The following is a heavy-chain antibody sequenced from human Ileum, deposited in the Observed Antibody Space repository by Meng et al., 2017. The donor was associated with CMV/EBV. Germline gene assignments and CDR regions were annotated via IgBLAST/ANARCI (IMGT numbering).Heavy chain of an antibody. CDR3: ARVSIAAAGTNAFDI. D-gene: IGHD6-13*01. J-gene: IGHJ3*02. CDR1: GDFTSSSNW. CDR2: IYHSGST. Sequence: SETLSPTCGVSGDFTSSSNWWSWVRQSPGKGLEWIGEIYHSGSTNYNPSLKSRVTTSVDKSKNHFSLKLTSVTAADTAVYYCARVSIAAAGTNAFDIWGQGTMVTVSS. V-gene: IGHV4-4*02.